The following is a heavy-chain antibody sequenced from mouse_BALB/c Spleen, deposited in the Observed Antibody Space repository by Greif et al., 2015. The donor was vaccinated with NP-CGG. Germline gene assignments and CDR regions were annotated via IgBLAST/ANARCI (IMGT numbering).Heavy chain of an antibody. V-gene: IGHV1-87*01. CDR2: IYPGDGDT. Sequence: VQLQQSGAELARPGASVKLSCKASGYTFTSYWMQWVKQRPGQGLEWIGAIYPGDGDTRYTQKFKGKATLTADKSSSTAYMQLSSLASEDSAVYYCASVVEDWYFDVWGAGTTVTVSS. CDR3: ASVVEDWYFDV. CDR1: GYTFTSYW. D-gene: IGHD1-1*01. J-gene: IGHJ1*01.